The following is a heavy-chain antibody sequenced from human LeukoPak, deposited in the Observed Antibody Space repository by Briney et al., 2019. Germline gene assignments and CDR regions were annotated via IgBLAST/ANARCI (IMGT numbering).Heavy chain of an antibody. Sequence: SETLSLACAVYGGSFSGYYWSWIRQPPGKGLEWIGSIYHSGSTNYNPSLKSRVTISVDTSKNQFSLKLSSVTAADTAVYYCARDSRRYYYGSGSGFDPWGQGTLVTVSS. CDR3: ARDSRRYYYGSGSGFDP. CDR2: IYHSGST. D-gene: IGHD3-10*01. V-gene: IGHV4-34*01. J-gene: IGHJ5*02. CDR1: GGSFSGYY.